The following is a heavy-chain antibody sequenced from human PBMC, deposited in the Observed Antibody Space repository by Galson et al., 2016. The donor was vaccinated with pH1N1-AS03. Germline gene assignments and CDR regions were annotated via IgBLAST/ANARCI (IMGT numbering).Heavy chain of an antibody. D-gene: IGHD6-13*01. CDR3: AKDRSSWPPGWGSVDS. Sequence: SLRLSCATSGFTFSSYGMTWVRQAPGKGLEWVSSISVTGGSTYYADSVKGRLPISRDHSKNTLYLQMSSLRAEDTAVYYCAKDRSSWPPGWGSVDSWGQGTLVTVSS. V-gene: IGHV3-23*01. J-gene: IGHJ4*02. CDR2: ISVTGGST. CDR1: GFTFSSYG.